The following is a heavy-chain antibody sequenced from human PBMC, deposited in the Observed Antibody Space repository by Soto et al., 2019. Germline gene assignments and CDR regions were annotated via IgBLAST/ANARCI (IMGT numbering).Heavy chain of an antibody. Sequence: GESLKISCQGSGYSFTNYWIGWVRQTPGKGLEWMGIIYPGDSHAIYSPSFQGQVTMSADKSISTAYLQWSSLKASDTAMYYCARPYSGGPNDPFDVWGQGTMVTVSS. D-gene: IGHD1-26*01. J-gene: IGHJ3*01. CDR2: IYPGDSHA. CDR3: ARPYSGGPNDPFDV. CDR1: GYSFTNYW. V-gene: IGHV5-51*01.